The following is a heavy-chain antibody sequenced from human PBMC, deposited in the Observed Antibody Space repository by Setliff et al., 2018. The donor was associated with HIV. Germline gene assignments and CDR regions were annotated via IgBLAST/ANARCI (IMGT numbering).Heavy chain of an antibody. CDR3: GSGQKVDLRGVISYFDY. V-gene: IGHV4-34*01. J-gene: IGHJ4*02. CDR1: GGSFSDYY. Sequence: SETLSLTCAVYGGSFSDYYWTWIRQPPGKGLEWIGEISHSGSTNYNPSLKSRVTISVDTSKNQFSLNLTSVTAADTAMYYCGSGQKVDLRGVISYFDYWGRGSLVTVS. CDR2: ISHSGST. D-gene: IGHD3-10*01.